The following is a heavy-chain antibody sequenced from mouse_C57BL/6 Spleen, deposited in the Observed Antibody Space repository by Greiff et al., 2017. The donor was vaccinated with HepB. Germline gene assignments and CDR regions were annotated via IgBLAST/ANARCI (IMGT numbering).Heavy chain of an antibody. V-gene: IGHV5-4*01. J-gene: IGHJ2*01. CDR1: GFTFSSYA. CDR3: ARERKTGPFDY. D-gene: IGHD4-1*01. Sequence: DVKLQESGGGLVKPGGSLKLSCAASGFTFSSYAMSWVRQTPEKRLEWVATISDGGSYTYYPDNVKGRFTISRDNAKNNLYLQMSHLKSEDTAMYYCARERKTGPFDYWGQGTTLTVSS. CDR2: ISDGGSYT.